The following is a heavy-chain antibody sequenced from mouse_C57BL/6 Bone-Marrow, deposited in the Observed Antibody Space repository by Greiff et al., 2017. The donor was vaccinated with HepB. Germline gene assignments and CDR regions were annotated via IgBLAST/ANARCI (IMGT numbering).Heavy chain of an antibody. J-gene: IGHJ4*01. D-gene: IGHD1-1*02. CDR3: ARNPYGRFLLLCAMDY. V-gene: IGHV2-2*01. CDR1: GFSLTSYG. CDR2: IWSGGST. Sequence: QVQLQQSGPGLVQPSQSLSITCTVSGFSLTSYGVHWVRQSPGKGLEWLGVIWSGGSTDYNAAFISRLSISKDNSKSQVFFKMNSLQADDTAIYYCARNPYGRFLLLCAMDYWGQGTSVTVSS.